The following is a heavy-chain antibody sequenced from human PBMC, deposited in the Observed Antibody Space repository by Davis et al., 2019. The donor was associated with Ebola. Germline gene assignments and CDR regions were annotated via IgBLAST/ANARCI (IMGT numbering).Heavy chain of an antibody. CDR1: GFTFSSYA. J-gene: IGHJ4*02. CDR3: ARVSDFWSGYYDY. D-gene: IGHD3-3*01. Sequence: GESLKISCAASGFTFSSYAMHWVRQAPGKGLEWVAVISYDGSNKYYADSVKGRFTISRDNSKNTLYLQMNSLRAEDTAVYYCARVSDFWSGYYDYWGQGTLVTVSS. CDR2: ISYDGSNK. V-gene: IGHV3-30-3*01.